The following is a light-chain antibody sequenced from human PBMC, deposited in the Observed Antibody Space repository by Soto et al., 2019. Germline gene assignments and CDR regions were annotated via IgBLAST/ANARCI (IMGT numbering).Light chain of an antibody. J-gene: IGKJ1*01. CDR1: QSGTNY. Sequence: EIFLTQSPDTLSLSPGERATLTCRASQSGTNYIAWYQQRPGQAPRLLIYDASNRATGVPARFSGSRSGTDFTLTISDLEPADFGLYYCQQRLNWPPGFGQGTKVEIK. CDR2: DAS. V-gene: IGKV3-11*01. CDR3: QQRLNWPPG.